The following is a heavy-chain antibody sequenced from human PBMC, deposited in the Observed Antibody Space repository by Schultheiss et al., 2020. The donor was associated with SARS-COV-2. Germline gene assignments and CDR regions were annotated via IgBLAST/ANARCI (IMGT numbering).Heavy chain of an antibody. V-gene: IGHV1-2*02. Sequence: ASVKVSCKASGYTFTDYYIHWIRQAPGQGLEWMGWINPNSGDTNYAQKFQGRVTMTRDTSISTAYMELSSLRSEDTAVYYCARSIAARFDYWGQGTLVTVSS. CDR3: ARSIAARFDY. J-gene: IGHJ4*02. CDR2: INPNSGDT. CDR1: GYTFTDYY. D-gene: IGHD6-6*01.